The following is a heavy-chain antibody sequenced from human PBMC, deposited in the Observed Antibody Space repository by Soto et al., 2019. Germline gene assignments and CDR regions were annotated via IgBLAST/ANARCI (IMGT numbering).Heavy chain of an antibody. CDR1: GYTFTSYG. D-gene: IGHD4-4*01. J-gene: IGHJ4*02. CDR2: ISGYNDNT. Sequence: QVQLVQSGPEVRKPGASVKVSCKASGYTFTSYGISWVRQAPGQGLEWMGWISGYNDNTNYDQKLQGRVTLTTDTATSTGYMELSSLGSNDTAVYYCARGGDYSPRDYWCQGSLVTVSS. CDR3: ARGGDYSPRDY. V-gene: IGHV1-18*01.